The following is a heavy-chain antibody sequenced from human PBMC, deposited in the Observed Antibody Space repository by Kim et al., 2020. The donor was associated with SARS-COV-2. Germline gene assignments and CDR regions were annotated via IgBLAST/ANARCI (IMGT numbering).Heavy chain of an antibody. J-gene: IGHJ3*02. V-gene: IGHV3-9*01. D-gene: IGHD3-3*01. Sequence: SVKGRFNLSRDNAKNSLYLQMNSLRAEDTALYYCAKGQAGSGPSSDGFDIWGQGTMVTVSS. CDR3: AKGQAGSGPSSDGFDI.